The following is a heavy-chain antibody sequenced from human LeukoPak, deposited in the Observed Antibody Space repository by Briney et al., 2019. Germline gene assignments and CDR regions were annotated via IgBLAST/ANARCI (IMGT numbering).Heavy chain of an antibody. Sequence: GGSLRLSCAASGFTFDDYAMHWVRQAPGRGLEWVSGISWNSGSIGYADSVKGRFTISRDNAKNSLYLQMNSLRAEDTALYYCAKDLQWELRNAFDIWGQGTMVTVSS. CDR1: GFTFDDYA. CDR2: ISWNSGSI. V-gene: IGHV3-9*01. J-gene: IGHJ3*02. CDR3: AKDLQWELRNAFDI. D-gene: IGHD1-26*01.